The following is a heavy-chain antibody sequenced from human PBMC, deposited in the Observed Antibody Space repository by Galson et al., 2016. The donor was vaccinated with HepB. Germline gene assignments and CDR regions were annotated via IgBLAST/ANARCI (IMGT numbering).Heavy chain of an antibody. V-gene: IGHV3-9*01. Sequence: SLRLSCAASGFNFDDYAMHWVRQIPGKGLEWVSCINWNSGHKDYADSVKGRFTISRDNAKNSLYLQMNSLKLEDTAVYYRARGSGVRQLDPYYFDYWGQGTLVTVSS. CDR3: ARGSGVRQLDPYYFDY. J-gene: IGHJ4*02. CDR2: INWNSGHK. D-gene: IGHD6-13*01. CDR1: GFNFDDYA.